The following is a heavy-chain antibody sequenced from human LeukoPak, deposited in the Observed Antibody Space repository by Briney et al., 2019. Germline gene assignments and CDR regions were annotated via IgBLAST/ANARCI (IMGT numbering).Heavy chain of an antibody. J-gene: IGHJ4*02. CDR2: INWNGGST. CDR3: ARARGSGGSGSYSFFDY. Sequence: PVGSLRLSCAASGFTFDDYGMSWVRQAPGKGLEWVSGINWNGGSTGYADSVKGRFTISRDNAKNSLYLQMNSLRAEDTALYYCARARGSGGSGSYSFFDYWGQGTLVTVSS. CDR1: GFTFDDYG. V-gene: IGHV3-20*04. D-gene: IGHD3-10*01.